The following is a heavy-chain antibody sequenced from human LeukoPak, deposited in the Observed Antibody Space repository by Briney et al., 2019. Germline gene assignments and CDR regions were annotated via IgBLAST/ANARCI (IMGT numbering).Heavy chain of an antibody. CDR2: ISSSSSYI. Sequence: GGSLRLSCAASGFTFSSYSMNWVRQAEGKGLEWVSSISSSSSYIYYADSVKGRFTISRDNAKNSLYLQMNSLRAEDTAVYYCAREDGEYYDFWSGSQLDYYYYYYMDVWGKGTTVTVSS. D-gene: IGHD3-3*01. CDR3: AREDGEYYDFWSGSQLDYYYYYYMDV. V-gene: IGHV3-21*01. J-gene: IGHJ6*03. CDR1: GFTFSSYS.